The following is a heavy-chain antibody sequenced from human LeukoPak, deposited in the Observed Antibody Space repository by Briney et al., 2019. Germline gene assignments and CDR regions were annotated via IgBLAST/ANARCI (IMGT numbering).Heavy chain of an antibody. CDR1: GFPLSTSGMC. V-gene: IGHV2-70*11. Sequence: SGPTLVNPTQTLTLTCTFSGFPLSTSGMCVSWIRQPPGKALEWLARIDWDDDKYYSTSLKTRLTISKDTSKNQVVLTMTNMDPVDTATYYCARTLLRHNYYDSSGYSDYWGQGTLVTVSS. CDR2: IDWDDDK. D-gene: IGHD3-22*01. J-gene: IGHJ4*02. CDR3: ARTLLRHNYYDSSGYSDY.